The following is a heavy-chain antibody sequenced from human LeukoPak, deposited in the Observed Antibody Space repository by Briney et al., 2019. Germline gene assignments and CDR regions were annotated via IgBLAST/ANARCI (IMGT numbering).Heavy chain of an antibody. CDR1: GFTFSSFP. CDR3: ARDQGIQLWEFDY. J-gene: IGHJ4*02. D-gene: IGHD5-18*01. V-gene: IGHV3-48*04. Sequence: PGGSLRLSCAASGFTFSSFPMSWVRQAPGKGLEWVSYISSSGSTIYYADSVKGRFTISRDNAKNSLYLQMNSLRAEDTAVYYCARDQGIQLWEFDYWGQGTLVTVSS. CDR2: ISSSGSTI.